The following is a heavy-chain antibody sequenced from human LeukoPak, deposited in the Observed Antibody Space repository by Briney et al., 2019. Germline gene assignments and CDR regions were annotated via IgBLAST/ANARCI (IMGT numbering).Heavy chain of an antibody. D-gene: IGHD4-23*01. CDR3: ARRSYGGKDFDY. Sequence: HGESLKISCKGSGCSFPSYWIAWVRQMPGKGLEWMGIIYPDDSDTRYSPSFQGQVTISADKSISTAYLQWSSLKASDTAMYYCARRSYGGKDFDYWGQGTLVTVSS. CDR2: IYPDDSDT. J-gene: IGHJ4*02. CDR1: GCSFPSYW. V-gene: IGHV5-51*01.